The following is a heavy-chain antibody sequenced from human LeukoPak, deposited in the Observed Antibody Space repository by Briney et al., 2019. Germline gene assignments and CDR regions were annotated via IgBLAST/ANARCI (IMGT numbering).Heavy chain of an antibody. CDR3: ARDSQSGWTTSSAFDP. V-gene: IGHV1-69*13. J-gene: IGHJ5*02. Sequence: SVTVSCKASGGTFSSYAISWVRQAPGQGLEWMGGIIPIFGTANYARKFQGRVTITADESTSTAYMELSSLRSEDTAVYYCARDSQSGWTTSSAFDPWGQGTLVTVSS. CDR1: GGTFSSYA. CDR2: IIPIFGTA. D-gene: IGHD3/OR15-3a*01.